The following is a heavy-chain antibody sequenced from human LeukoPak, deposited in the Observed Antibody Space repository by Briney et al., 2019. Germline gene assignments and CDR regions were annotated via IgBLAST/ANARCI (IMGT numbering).Heavy chain of an antibody. V-gene: IGHV3-30-3*01. CDR2: LPYDGSNK. J-gene: IGHJ3*02. Sequence: PGGSLRLSCAASGFTFSSYAMPWVRQAPGKGLEWVAVLPYDGSNKFYADSVKGRFTISRDNSKNTLYLQMNSLRAEDTAVYYCARSAMVLDAFDIWGQGTMVTVSS. CDR1: GFTFSSYA. CDR3: ARSAMVLDAFDI. D-gene: IGHD5-18*01.